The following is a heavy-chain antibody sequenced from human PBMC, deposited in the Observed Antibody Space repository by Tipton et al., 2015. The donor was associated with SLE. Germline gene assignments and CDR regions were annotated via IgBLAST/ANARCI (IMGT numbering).Heavy chain of an antibody. CDR1: GFTFDDFA. J-gene: IGHJ4*02. CDR2: ISWNSGSI. CDR3: AKGYQQLAYFDY. V-gene: IGHV3-9*01. Sequence: SLRLSCAASGFTFDDFAMHWVRQAPGKGLEWVSGISWNSGSIGYADSVKGRFTIPRDNAKNSLYLQMNSLRAEDTALYYCAKGYQQLAYFDYWGQGTLVTVSS. D-gene: IGHD6-13*01.